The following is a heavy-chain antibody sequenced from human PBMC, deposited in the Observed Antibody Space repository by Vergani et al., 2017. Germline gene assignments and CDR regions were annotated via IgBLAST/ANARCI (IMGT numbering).Heavy chain of an antibody. Sequence: QVQLVESGGNVVQSGTSLRLSCAASGFSFGSYGMHWVRQSPGKGLEWVAVISNDGGNKYYADSVKGRFTIYKDNTVDMLSLQMNSLRPDDTAVYYCAKGNPRYNWNDLQPGFDYWGQGTLVTVSS. J-gene: IGHJ4*02. V-gene: IGHV3-30*18. CDR2: ISNDGGNK. D-gene: IGHD1-20*01. CDR3: AKGNPRYNWNDLQPGFDY. CDR1: GFSFGSYG.